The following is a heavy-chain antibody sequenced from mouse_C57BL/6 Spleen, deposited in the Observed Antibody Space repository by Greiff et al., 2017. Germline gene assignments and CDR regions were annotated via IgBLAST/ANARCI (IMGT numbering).Heavy chain of an antibody. CDR3: GRDGLPAMDY. J-gene: IGHJ4*01. CDR1: GYTFTSYT. D-gene: IGHD2-3*01. V-gene: IGHV1-4*01. Sequence: QVQLQQSGAELARPGASVKMSCKASGYTFTSYTMHWVKQRPGQGLEWIGYINPSSGYTKYNQKFKDKATLTADKSSSTAYMQLSSLTSEDSAVYYCGRDGLPAMDYWGQGTSVTVSS. CDR2: INPSSGYT.